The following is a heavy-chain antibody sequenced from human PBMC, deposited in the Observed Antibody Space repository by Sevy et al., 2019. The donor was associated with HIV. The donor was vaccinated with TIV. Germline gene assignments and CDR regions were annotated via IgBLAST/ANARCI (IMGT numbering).Heavy chain of an antibody. CDR3: ARSGGNSNDEGPDY. CDR2: INSDGSST. J-gene: IGHJ4*02. Sequence: GESLKISCAASGFTFSSYLMHWVRQAPGKGLVWVSHINSDGSSTSYADSVKGRFTISRDNAKNTLYLQMNSLRAEDTAVYYCARSGGNSNDEGPDYWGQGTLVTVSS. D-gene: IGHD1-1*01. V-gene: IGHV3-74*01. CDR1: GFTFSSYL.